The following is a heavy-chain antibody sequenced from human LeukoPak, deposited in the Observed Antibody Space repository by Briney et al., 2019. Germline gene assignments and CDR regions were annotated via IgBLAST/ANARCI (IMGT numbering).Heavy chain of an antibody. CDR2: INAYNVNT. Sequence: ASVKVSCKASGYTFTSYGVSWVRQAPGQGLEWMGWINAYNVNTNFAQKFRDRVIMATDTSTSTAYMEMRSLRSDDTAIYYCARDKSPYIMDVWGQGTTVTVSS. D-gene: IGHD3-16*01. CDR1: GYTFTSYG. V-gene: IGHV1-18*01. CDR3: ARDKSPYIMDV. J-gene: IGHJ6*02.